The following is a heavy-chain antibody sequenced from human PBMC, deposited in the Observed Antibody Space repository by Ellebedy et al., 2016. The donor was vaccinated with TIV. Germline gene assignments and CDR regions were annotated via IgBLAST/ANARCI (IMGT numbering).Heavy chain of an antibody. Sequence: PGGSLRLSCAASGFTVSSNFMSWVRQAPGKGLEWVSVIYSGGGTYYADSVEGRFAISRDNSKNTLYLQMNSLRVEDTAVYYCTKDSGLVAAAGTGYWGPGTLVTVSS. CDR1: GFTVSSNF. D-gene: IGHD6-13*01. CDR2: IYSGGGT. CDR3: TKDSGLVAAAGTGY. J-gene: IGHJ4*02. V-gene: IGHV3-53*01.